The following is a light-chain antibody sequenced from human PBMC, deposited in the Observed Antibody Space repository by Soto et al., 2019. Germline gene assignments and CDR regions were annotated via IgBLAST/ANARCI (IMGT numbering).Light chain of an antibody. V-gene: IGKV3-11*01. CDR2: DAS. J-gene: IGKJ5*01. Sequence: EIVLTQSPATLSLSPGERATLSCRASQSVSSYLAWSQQKPGQAPRLLIYDASNRATGIPARFSGSGSGTDFTLTISSLEPEDFAVYSCHQRSNWPITFGQGTRLEIK. CDR1: QSVSSY. CDR3: HQRSNWPIT.